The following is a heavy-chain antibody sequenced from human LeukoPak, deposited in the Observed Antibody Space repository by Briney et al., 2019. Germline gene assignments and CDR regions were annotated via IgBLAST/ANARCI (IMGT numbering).Heavy chain of an antibody. V-gene: IGHV1-2*02. D-gene: IGHD6-13*01. CDR3: ARDLGGSWYSH. J-gene: IGHJ4*02. CDR1: GYTFTGYY. CDR2: INPNSGVT. Sequence: GASVKVSCKSSGYTFTGYYMHWVRQAPGQGLEWMGWINPNSGVTDFAQKFQGRVTMTRDTSISTAYMELSRLTSDDTAVYYCARDLGGSWYSHWGQGTLVTVSS.